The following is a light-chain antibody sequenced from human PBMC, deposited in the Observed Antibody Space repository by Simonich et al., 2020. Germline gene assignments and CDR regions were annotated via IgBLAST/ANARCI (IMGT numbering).Light chain of an antibody. CDR3: QQRSNWPLT. CDR1: QSVSSY. CDR2: DAS. J-gene: IGKJ4*01. Sequence: EIVLSQSPATLSLSPGERATLSCRPSQSVSSYLAWYQQKPGQAPRLLIYDASNRSTGIPARFSGSGSGTDFTLTISSLEPEEFAVYYCQQRSNWPLTFGGGTKVEIK. V-gene: IGKV3-11*01.